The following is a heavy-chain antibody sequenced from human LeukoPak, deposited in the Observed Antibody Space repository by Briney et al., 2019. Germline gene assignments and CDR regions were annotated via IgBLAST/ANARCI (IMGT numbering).Heavy chain of an antibody. D-gene: IGHD5-18*01. CDR2: IYYSGST. Sequence: SEALSLTCTVSGGSISSHYWSWIRQPPGKGLEWIGYIYYSGSTNYNPSLKSRVTISVDTSKNQFSLKLSSVTAADTAVYYCARDYVSSYGLGDYYYYYMDVWGKGTTVTVSS. CDR1: GGSISSHY. V-gene: IGHV4-59*11. J-gene: IGHJ6*03. CDR3: ARDYVSSYGLGDYYYYYMDV.